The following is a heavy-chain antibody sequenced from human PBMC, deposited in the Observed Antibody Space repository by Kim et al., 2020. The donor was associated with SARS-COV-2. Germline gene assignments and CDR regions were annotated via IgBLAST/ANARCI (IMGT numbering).Heavy chain of an antibody. Sequence: GGSLRLSCAASGFTFGDYAMHRVRQAPGKGLEWVSGISWNSGSIGYADSVKGRFTISRDNAKNSLYLQMNSLRAEDTALYYCAKKAAAGTVFDYWGQGT. CDR2: ISWNSGSI. CDR1: GFTFGDYA. D-gene: IGHD6-13*01. V-gene: IGHV3-9*01. CDR3: AKKAAAGTVFDY. J-gene: IGHJ4*02.